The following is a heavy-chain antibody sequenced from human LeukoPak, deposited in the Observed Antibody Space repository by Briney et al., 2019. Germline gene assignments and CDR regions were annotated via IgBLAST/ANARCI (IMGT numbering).Heavy chain of an antibody. Sequence: GGSLRLSCAAPGFTFSSYAMSWVRQAPGKGLEWVSAISGSGGSTYYADSVKGRFTISRDNSKNTLYLQMNSLRAEDTAVYYCAKDSLTIFGVVPFFDPWGQGTLVTVSS. CDR2: ISGSGGST. CDR3: AKDSLTIFGVVPFFDP. V-gene: IGHV3-23*01. D-gene: IGHD3-3*01. J-gene: IGHJ5*02. CDR1: GFTFSSYA.